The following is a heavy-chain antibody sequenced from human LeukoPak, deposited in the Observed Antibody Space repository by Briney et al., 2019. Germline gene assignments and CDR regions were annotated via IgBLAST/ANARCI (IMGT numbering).Heavy chain of an antibody. J-gene: IGHJ4*02. Sequence: GESLRLSCAASGFPFTVYPTHWVRQAPGKGLEWVSVSSSDETYKFYADSVRGRFTISRDNSKNRLYLQMSDLRAEDTAVYFCARSVSGVWLFDYWGRGTLVTVSS. D-gene: IGHD5/OR15-5a*01. CDR3: ARSVSGVWLFDY. CDR2: SSSDETYK. V-gene: IGHV3-30-3*01. CDR1: GFPFTVYP.